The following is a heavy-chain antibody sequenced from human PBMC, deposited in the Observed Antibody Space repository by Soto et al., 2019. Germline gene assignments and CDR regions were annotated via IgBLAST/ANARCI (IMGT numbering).Heavy chain of an antibody. CDR3: ARGRRYSYGSSGFDY. CDR2: INHSGST. J-gene: IGHJ4*02. Sequence: SETLSLTCAVYGGSFSCYYWIWIRQPPGKGLEWIGEINHSGSTNYNPSLKSRVTISVDTSKNQFSLKLSSVTAADTAVYYCARGRRYSYGSSGFDYWGQGTLVTVSS. V-gene: IGHV4-34*01. CDR1: GGSFSCYY. D-gene: IGHD5-18*01.